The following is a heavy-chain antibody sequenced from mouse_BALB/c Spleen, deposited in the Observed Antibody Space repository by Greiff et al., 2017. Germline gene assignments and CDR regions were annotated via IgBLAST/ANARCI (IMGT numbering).Heavy chain of an antibody. D-gene: IGHD2-14*01. CDR2: ISSGSSTI. CDR1: GFTFSSFG. Sequence: EVKLVESGGGLVQPGGSRKLSCAASGFTFSSFGMHWVRQAPEKGLEWVAYISSGSSTIYYADTVKGRFTISRDNPKNTLFLQMTSLRSEDTAMYYCARSENVRRPFFDYWGQGTTLTVSS. V-gene: IGHV5-17*02. J-gene: IGHJ2*01. CDR3: ARSENVRRPFFDY.